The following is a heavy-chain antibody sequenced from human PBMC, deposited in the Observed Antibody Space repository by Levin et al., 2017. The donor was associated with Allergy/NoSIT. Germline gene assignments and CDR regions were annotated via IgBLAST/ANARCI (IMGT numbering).Heavy chain of an antibody. J-gene: IGHJ4*02. CDR3: AKRSGGGAGSYYIDY. V-gene: IGHV3-23*01. CDR1: GFTFSSYA. Sequence: GGSLRLSCAASGFTFSSYAVSWVRQAPGKGLEWVSGISGSGGSTYYADSVKGRFTISRDNSKNTLYLQMDSLRAEDTAVYYCAKRSGGGAGSYYIDYWGQGTLVTVSS. D-gene: IGHD3-10*01. CDR2: ISGSGGST.